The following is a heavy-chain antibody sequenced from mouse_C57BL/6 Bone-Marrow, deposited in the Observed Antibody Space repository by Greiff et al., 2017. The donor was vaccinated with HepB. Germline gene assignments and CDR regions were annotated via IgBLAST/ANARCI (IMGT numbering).Heavy chain of an antibody. J-gene: IGHJ3*01. D-gene: IGHD2-5*01. V-gene: IGHV2-2*01. CDR3: ARPYSNYPWFAY. CDR2: IWSGGST. CDR1: GFSLTSYG. Sequence: VQLQQSGPGLVQPSQSLSITCTVSGFSLTSYGVHWVRQSPGKGLEWLGVIWSGGSTDYNAAFISRLSISKDNSKSQVFFKMNSLQADDTAIYYCARPYSNYPWFAYWGQGTLVTVSA.